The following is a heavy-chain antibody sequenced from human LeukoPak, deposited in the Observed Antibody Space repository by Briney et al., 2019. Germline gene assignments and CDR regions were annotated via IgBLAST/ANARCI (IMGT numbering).Heavy chain of an antibody. J-gene: IGHJ6*04. CDR1: GFTFSDYY. Sequence: GGSLRLSCAASGFTFSDYYMSWVRQAPGKGLEWVAVISYDGSNKYYADSVKGRFTISRDNSKNTLYLQMNSLRAEDTAVYYCAKDFLTDIVVVVAATSYGMDVWGKGTTVTVSS. V-gene: IGHV3-30*18. CDR3: AKDFLTDIVVVVAATSYGMDV. D-gene: IGHD2-15*01. CDR2: ISYDGSNK.